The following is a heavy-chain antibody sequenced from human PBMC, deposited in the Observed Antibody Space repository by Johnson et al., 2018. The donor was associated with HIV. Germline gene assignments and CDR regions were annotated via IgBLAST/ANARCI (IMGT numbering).Heavy chain of an antibody. J-gene: IGHJ3*02. CDR3: ASGGWELSI. CDR2: FYSGDST. D-gene: IGHD1-26*01. Sequence: EVQLVESGGGLVQPGGSLRLSCAASGFTVSSNSLSWVRQAPGKGLEWVSTFYSGDSTYYADSVKGRFTISRDNSKNTLSLQMSSLRVEDTAVYYCASGGWELSIWGQGTMVTVSS. V-gene: IGHV3-66*01. CDR1: GFTVSSNS.